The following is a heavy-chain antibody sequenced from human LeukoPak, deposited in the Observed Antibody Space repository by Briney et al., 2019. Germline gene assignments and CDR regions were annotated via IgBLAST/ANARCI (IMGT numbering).Heavy chain of an antibody. V-gene: IGHV4-30-2*01. J-gene: IGHJ3*02. CDR3: ARGTEGAPGAFHI. Sequence: PQTLCLTCAVSGGSISSGGYSWSWIRQPPGKGLEWIGYIYHSGSTYYNSSLKSRVTISVDRSKNQFSLELSSVTAADTAVYYCARGTEGAPGAFHIWGPGTMVTVSS. CDR1: GGSISSGGYS. D-gene: IGHD3-10*01. CDR2: IYHSGST.